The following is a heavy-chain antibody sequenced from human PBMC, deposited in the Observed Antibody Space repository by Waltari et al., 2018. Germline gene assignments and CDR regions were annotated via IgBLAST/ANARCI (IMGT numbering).Heavy chain of an antibody. CDR1: GGSISTYY. CDR2: IHTSGST. D-gene: IGHD1-1*01. J-gene: IGHJ4*02. V-gene: IGHV4-4*07. Sequence: QVQLRESGPGLVKPSETLSLTCAVPGGSISTYYWSWIRQPAGKGLEWIGRIHTSGSTNYNHCLKSRVTMSLDTSKNQFSLELRSVTAADTAMYYCARETGHLAYYSDYWGQGTLITVSS. CDR3: ARETGHLAYYSDY.